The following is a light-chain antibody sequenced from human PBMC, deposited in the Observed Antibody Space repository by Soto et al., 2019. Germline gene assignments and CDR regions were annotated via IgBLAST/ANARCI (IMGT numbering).Light chain of an antibody. CDR1: QSVSSS. Sequence: EIVLTQSPATLSLSPGERATLSCRASQSVSSSLAWYQQKPGQAPRLLINDASSRATGIPARISGSGSGTDFTLTISSLEPEDFAVYYCQQRSSWPYTFGQGTKLEIK. V-gene: IGKV3-11*01. CDR2: DAS. CDR3: QQRSSWPYT. J-gene: IGKJ2*01.